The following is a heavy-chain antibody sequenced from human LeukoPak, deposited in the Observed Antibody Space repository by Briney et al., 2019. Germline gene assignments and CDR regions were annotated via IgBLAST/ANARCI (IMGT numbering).Heavy chain of an antibody. CDR3: AHQRLIAAAGNEYYFDY. CDR2: IYWDDDK. D-gene: IGHD6-13*01. J-gene: IGHJ4*02. CDR1: GFSLSTTGVG. Sequence: SGPTLVNPTHTLTLTCTFSGFSLSTTGVGVGWIRQPPGKALEWLALIYWDDDKRYSPSLKSRLTITKDTSKNQVVLTMTNMDPVDTATYYCAHQRLIAAAGNEYYFDYWGQGTLVTVSS. V-gene: IGHV2-5*02.